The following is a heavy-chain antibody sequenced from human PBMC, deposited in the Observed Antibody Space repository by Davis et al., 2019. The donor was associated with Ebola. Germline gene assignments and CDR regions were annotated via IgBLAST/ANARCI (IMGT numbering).Heavy chain of an antibody. D-gene: IGHD3-16*02. CDR2: INPSGGST. J-gene: IGHJ4*02. CDR3: ARGRYDYIWGSYRWTLYYFDY. Sequence: ASVKVSCKASGYTFTSYYMHWVRQAPGQGLEWMGIINPSGGSTSYAQKFQGRVTMTRDTSTSTVYMELSSLRSDDTAVYYCARGRYDYIWGSYRWTLYYFDYWGQGTLVTVSS. V-gene: IGHV1-46*01. CDR1: GYTFTSYY.